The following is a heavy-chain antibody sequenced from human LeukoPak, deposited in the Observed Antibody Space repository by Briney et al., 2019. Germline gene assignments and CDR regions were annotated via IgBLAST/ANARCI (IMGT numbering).Heavy chain of an antibody. CDR1: GSTFDDYG. J-gene: IGHJ4*02. CDR3: AREPRSGSYSSFDY. D-gene: IGHD1-26*01. V-gene: IGHV3-20*04. CDR2: INWNGGST. Sequence: PGGSLRLSCAASGSTFDDYGMSWVRQAPGKGLEWVSGINWNGGSTGYADSVKGRFTISRDNAKNSLYLQMNSLRAEDTALYYCAREPRSGSYSSFDYWGQGTLVTVPS.